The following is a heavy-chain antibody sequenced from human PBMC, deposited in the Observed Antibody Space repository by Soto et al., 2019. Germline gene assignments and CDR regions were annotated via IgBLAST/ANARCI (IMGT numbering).Heavy chain of an antibody. CDR3: ARLASSSRHFDY. CDR1: GYSFTGYW. D-gene: IGHD6-13*01. CDR2: VYPGNSDT. Sequence: EVQLVQSGAEVKKPGESLKISCKCSGYSFTGYWIGWVRQMPGKGLEWMGIVYPGNSDTRYSPSFQGQVTISADKSFSTAYLQWSSLKASDTAMYYCARLASSSRHFDYWGQGTLVTVSS. J-gene: IGHJ4*02. V-gene: IGHV5-51*01.